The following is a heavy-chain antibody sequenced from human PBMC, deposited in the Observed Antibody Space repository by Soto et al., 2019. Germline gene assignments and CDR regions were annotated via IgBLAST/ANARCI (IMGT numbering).Heavy chain of an antibody. Sequence: PSETLSLTCTVSGGPSSSGDHFWSWIRQPPGKGLESIVYISYGGTTYYNPSLQSRITISVDTSKNQFSLKLSSVTAADTAIYYCARGRGYGYGVDYWGQGTLVTAPQ. D-gene: IGHD5-18*01. J-gene: IGHJ4*02. CDR1: GGPSSSGDHF. CDR2: ISYGGTT. CDR3: ARGRGYGYGVDY. V-gene: IGHV4-30-4*01.